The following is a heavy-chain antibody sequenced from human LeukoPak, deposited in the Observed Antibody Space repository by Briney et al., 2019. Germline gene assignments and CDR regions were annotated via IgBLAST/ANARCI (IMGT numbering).Heavy chain of an antibody. D-gene: IGHD3-22*01. Sequence: ASVKVSCKASGYTFTGYYMHWVRQAPGQGPEWMGWINPNSGGTNYAQKFQGRVTMTRDTSISTAYMELSRLRSDDTAFYYCARAGVWDYNDSSGYHNGAFDIWGQGTMVTVSS. J-gene: IGHJ3*02. CDR1: GYTFTGYY. V-gene: IGHV1-2*02. CDR3: ARAGVWDYNDSSGYHNGAFDI. CDR2: INPNSGGT.